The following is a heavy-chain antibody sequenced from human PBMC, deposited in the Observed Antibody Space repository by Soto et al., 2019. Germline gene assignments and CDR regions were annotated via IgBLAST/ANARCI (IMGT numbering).Heavy chain of an antibody. CDR3: AKLEWLEFGGDY. CDR1: GFAFSGYP. J-gene: IGHJ4*02. D-gene: IGHD6-19*01. V-gene: IGHV3-23*01. Sequence: EVHLLESGGGVVQPGKSLKISCATSGFAFSGYPMTWVRQPPGQGLEWVSGISASGEKPYYADSVKGRFTISRDNSKNTLSLQMNSLRVEDTCIYYCAKLEWLEFGGDYWGQGTLVTVSS. CDR2: ISASGEKP.